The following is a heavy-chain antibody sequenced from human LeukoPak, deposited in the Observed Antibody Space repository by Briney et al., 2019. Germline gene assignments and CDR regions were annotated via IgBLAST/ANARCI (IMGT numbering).Heavy chain of an antibody. CDR1: GFTFSSYE. D-gene: IGHD4-17*01. J-gene: IGHJ6*02. V-gene: IGHV3-48*03. CDR3: ARDNPTTVTPYYYYGMDV. CDR2: ISSSGSTI. Sequence: GGSLRLSCAASGFTFSSYEMNWVRQAPGKGLEWVSYISSSGSTIYYADSVKGRFTTSRDNAKNSLYLQMNSLRAEDTAVYYCARDNPTTVTPYYYYGMDVWGQGTTVTVSS.